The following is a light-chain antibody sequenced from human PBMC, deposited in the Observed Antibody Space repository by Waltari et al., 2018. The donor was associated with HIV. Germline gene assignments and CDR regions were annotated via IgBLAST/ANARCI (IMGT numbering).Light chain of an antibody. J-gene: IGKJ1*01. V-gene: IGKV3-20*01. Sequence: MLTHSPGALSLSPGDRATLPCRASQPVINNNLAWYQQKPGRTPRLLIYAASKRATGIPDRFSGSGSGSDFTLTISGLDPEDFAIYYCLHYGVSVWTFGQG. CDR1: QPVINNN. CDR2: AAS. CDR3: LHYGVSVWT.